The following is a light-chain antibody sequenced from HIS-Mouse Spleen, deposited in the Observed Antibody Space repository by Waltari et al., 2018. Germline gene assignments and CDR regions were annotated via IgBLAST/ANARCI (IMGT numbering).Light chain of an antibody. Sequence: QSVLTQPPSVSAAPGQKVTISCSGSSSNIGNNYVSWYQQLPGTAPKLLIYDKKKRPSGIPDRFSGSKSCTSATLGITGLQTGDEADYYCGTWDSSLSAVVFGGGTKLTVL. J-gene: IGLJ2*01. CDR2: DKK. V-gene: IGLV1-51*01. CDR3: GTWDSSLSAVV. CDR1: SSNIGNNY.